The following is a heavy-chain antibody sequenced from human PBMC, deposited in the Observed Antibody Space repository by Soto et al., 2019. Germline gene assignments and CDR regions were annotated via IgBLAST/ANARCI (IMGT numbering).Heavy chain of an antibody. D-gene: IGHD3-22*01. Sequence: PGGSLRLSCAASGFTFTSYSMNWVRQAPGKGLEWVSYIRTSINTIYYADSVRGRFTISTDTAKNSLYLQMNRLRDEDTAVYYCASGNSSGDLLGYWGQGTLVTVSS. CDR3: ASGNSSGDLLGY. CDR2: IRTSINTI. CDR1: GFTFTSYS. V-gene: IGHV3-48*02. J-gene: IGHJ4*01.